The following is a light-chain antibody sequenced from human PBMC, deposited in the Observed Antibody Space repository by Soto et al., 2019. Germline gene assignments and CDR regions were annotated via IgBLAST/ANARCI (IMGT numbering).Light chain of an antibody. Sequence: EIVMTQSPATLSVSPGERATLSCRASQSVSSKLAWYQHIPGQAPRLLIHDASTRATGIPARFSGSGSGTEFTLTISSLQAEDFEVYYCQQYNDWPLTFCQGTRLESK. V-gene: IGKV3D-15*01. CDR3: QQYNDWPLT. CDR2: DAS. J-gene: IGKJ5*01. CDR1: QSVSSK.